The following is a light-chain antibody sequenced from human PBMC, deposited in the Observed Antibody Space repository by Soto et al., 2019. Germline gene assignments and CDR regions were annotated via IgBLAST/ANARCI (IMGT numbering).Light chain of an antibody. CDR3: QQYYSYPRIT. Sequence: AIRMTQSPASLSASTGDRVTITWRASQGISSYLAWYQQKPGKAPKLLIYAASTLQSGVPSRFRGSGSGTDFTLTISCLQSEDFATYYCQQYYSYPRITFGGGTKVDI. CDR2: AAS. J-gene: IGKJ4*01. CDR1: QGISSY. V-gene: IGKV1-8*01.